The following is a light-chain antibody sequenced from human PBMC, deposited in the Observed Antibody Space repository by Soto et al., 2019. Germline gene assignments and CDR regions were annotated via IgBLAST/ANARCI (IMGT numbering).Light chain of an antibody. J-gene: IGKJ5*01. CDR1: QSFNSIY. V-gene: IGKV3-20*01. Sequence: EIVLTQSPGTLSLSPGERATLSCMASQSFNSIYLAWYQQKPGQAPRLLIYGASTRATGIPARFSGSGSGTEFTLTISRLEPEDFAVFYCQQYGTSEIIFGQGTRLEIK. CDR2: GAS. CDR3: QQYGTSEII.